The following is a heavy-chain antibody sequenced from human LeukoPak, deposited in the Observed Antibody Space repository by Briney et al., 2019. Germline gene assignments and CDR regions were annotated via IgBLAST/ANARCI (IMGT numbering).Heavy chain of an antibody. CDR1: GGSISSSSYY. Sequence: SETLSLTCTVSGGSISSSSYYWGWIRQPPGKGLEWIGSIYYSGSTYYNPSLKSRVTISVDTSKNQFSLKLSSVTAADTAVYYCARESYGRDYYDSSGYYRGLSWGQGTLVTVSS. V-gene: IGHV4-39*07. CDR2: IYYSGST. J-gene: IGHJ4*02. CDR3: ARESYGRDYYDSSGYYRGLS. D-gene: IGHD3-22*01.